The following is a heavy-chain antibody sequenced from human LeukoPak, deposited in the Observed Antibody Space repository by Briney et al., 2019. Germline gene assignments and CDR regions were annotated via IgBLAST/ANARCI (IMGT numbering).Heavy chain of an antibody. V-gene: IGHV1-2*02. CDR3: ARVPGPYTTSRFDY. J-gene: IGHJ4*02. Sequence: ASVKVSCKTSGYTFTGYYLHWVRQAPGQGLEWMGRIDPDSGGTHYAQKFQVRVTVTRDTSITTVYMELSGLTSDDMAVYYCARVPGPYTTSRFDYWGQGTLVTVSS. CDR2: IDPDSGGT. CDR1: GYTFTGYY. D-gene: IGHD2-2*02.